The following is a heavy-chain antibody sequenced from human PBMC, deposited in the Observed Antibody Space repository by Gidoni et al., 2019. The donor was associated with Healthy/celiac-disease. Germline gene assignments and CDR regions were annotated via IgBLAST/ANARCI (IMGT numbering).Heavy chain of an antibody. J-gene: IGHJ4*02. Sequence: QLVQSGAEVKTPGASVKVSCKASGYTFTSYDINWVRQATGQGLEWMGWMNPNSGNTGYAQKFQGRVTMTRNTSISTAYMELSSLRSEDTAVYYCARSPHRYSGYEFDYWGQGTLVTVSS. CDR3: ARSPHRYSGYEFDY. CDR2: MNPNSGNT. V-gene: IGHV1-8*01. D-gene: IGHD5-12*01. CDR1: GYTFTSYD.